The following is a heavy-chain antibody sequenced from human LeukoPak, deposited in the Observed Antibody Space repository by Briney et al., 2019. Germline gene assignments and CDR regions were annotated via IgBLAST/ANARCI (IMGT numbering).Heavy chain of an antibody. V-gene: IGHV4-59*01. J-gene: IGHJ4*02. CDR2: IYYSGST. CDR3: ARLGSSSWYYFEY. D-gene: IGHD6-13*01. Sequence: SETLSLTCTVSGGSISSYYWSWIRQPPGKGLEWIGYIYYSGSTNYNPSLKRRVTISVDTSKNQFSLKLSSVTAADTAVYYCARLGSSSWYYFEYWGQGTLVTVSS. CDR1: GGSISSYY.